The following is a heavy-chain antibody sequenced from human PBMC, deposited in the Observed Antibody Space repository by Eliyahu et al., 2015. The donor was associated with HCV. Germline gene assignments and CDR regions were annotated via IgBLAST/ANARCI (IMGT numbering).Heavy chain of an antibody. CDR3: ARDVTTRGGNHYYFDS. Sequence: EVQLVESGGGLVKPGGSLRLSCAASGFTFINYNMNWVRRAPGKGLEWVSSINSFSTYIYYADSVKGRFTISRDNAKNSLYLEMNSLRAEDTAVYYCARDVTTRGGNHYYFDSWGQGTLVTVSS. J-gene: IGHJ4*02. CDR1: GFTFINYN. D-gene: IGHD4-23*01. V-gene: IGHV3-21*01. CDR2: INSFSTYI.